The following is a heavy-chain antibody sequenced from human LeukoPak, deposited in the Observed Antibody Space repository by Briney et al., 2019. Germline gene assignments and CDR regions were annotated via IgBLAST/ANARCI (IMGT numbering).Heavy chain of an antibody. J-gene: IGHJ4*02. Sequence: ASVKVSCKASGGTFSSYAISWVRQAPGQGLEWMGGIIPIFGTANYAQKFQGRVTMTRDMSTSTVYMELSSLRSEDTAVYYCAREVDTAMATDYWGQGTLVTVSS. CDR2: IIPIFGTA. V-gene: IGHV1-69*05. D-gene: IGHD5-18*01. CDR3: AREVDTAMATDY. CDR1: GGTFSSYA.